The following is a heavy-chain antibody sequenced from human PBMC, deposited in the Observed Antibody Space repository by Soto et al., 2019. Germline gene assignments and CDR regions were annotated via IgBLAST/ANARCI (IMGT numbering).Heavy chain of an antibody. J-gene: IGHJ4*02. CDR3: ARTLYGDNVDY. D-gene: IGHD4-17*01. CDR2: ISAYNGNT. Sequence: ASVKVSCKASGYIFVNYGIAWVRQAPGQGLEWMGWISAYNGNTNYAQKLQGRVTMTTDTSTSTAYMELSSLRSEDTAVYYCARTLYGDNVDYWGQGTLVTVSS. V-gene: IGHV1-18*01. CDR1: GYIFVNYG.